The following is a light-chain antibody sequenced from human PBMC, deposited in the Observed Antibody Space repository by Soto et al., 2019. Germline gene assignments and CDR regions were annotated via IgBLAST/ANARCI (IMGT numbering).Light chain of an antibody. V-gene: IGLV2-8*01. CDR3: SSYVGNDVFV. CDR1: RRDVGGYNY. CDR2: EVT. Sequence: QSVLTQPASVSGSPGQSVRISCTGTRRDVGGYNYVAWYQQHPGKAPKLIIYEVTKRPSGVPDRFSGSKSGNTASLTVSGLQAEDEADYYCSSYVGNDVFVFGTGTKLTVL. J-gene: IGLJ1*01.